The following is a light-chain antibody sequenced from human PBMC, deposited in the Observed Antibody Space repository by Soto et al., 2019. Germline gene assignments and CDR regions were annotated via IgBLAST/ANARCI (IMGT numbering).Light chain of an antibody. CDR1: SSNIGAGYD. V-gene: IGLV1-40*01. CDR2: GNS. J-gene: IGLJ1*01. CDR3: QSYDSSLSALYV. Sequence: QSVLTQPPSVSLAPGQRVTISCTGSSSNIGAGYDVHWYQQLPGTAPKLLIYGNSNRPSGVPDRFSGSKSGTSASLAITGLQAEDEADYYCQSYDSSLSALYVFGTGTKVT.